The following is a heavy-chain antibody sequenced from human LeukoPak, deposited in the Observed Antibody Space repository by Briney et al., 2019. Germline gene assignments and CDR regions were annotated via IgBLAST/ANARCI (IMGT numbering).Heavy chain of an antibody. J-gene: IGHJ6*02. V-gene: IGHV4-34*01. Sequence: SETLSLTCAVYGGSFSGYYWSWIRQPPGKGLEWIGEINHSGSTNYNPSLKSRVTISVDTSKNQFSLKLSAVTAADTAVYYCAMRSYGMDVWGQGTTVTVSS. CDR1: GGSFSGYY. CDR3: AMRSYGMDV. CDR2: INHSGST.